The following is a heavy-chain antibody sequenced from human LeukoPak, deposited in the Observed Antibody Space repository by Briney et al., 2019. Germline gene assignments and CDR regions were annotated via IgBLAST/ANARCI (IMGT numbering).Heavy chain of an antibody. J-gene: IGHJ4*02. CDR2: TYYRSKWYN. V-gene: IGHV6-1*01. Sequence: SQTLSLTCAISGDSVSSNSVAWNWIRQSPSRGLEWLGRTYYRSKWYNDYAVSVKSRISIKSDTSKNQFSLQLSSVTPEDTAVYYCARRGYDSSGSHTYYFDYWGQGTLVTVSS. CDR1: GDSVSSNSVA. D-gene: IGHD3-22*01. CDR3: ARRGYDSSGSHTYYFDY.